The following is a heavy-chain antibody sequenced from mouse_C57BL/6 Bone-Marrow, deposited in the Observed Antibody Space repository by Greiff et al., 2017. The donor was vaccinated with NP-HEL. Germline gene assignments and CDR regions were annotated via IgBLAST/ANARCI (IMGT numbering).Heavy chain of an antibody. J-gene: IGHJ4*01. Sequence: VKLMESGAELVKPGASVKISCKASGYAFSSYWMNWVKQRPGKGLEWIGQIYPGDGDTNYNGKFKGKATLTADKSSSTAYMQLSSLTSEDSAVYFSARSDYYSNYYAMDYWGQGTSVTVSS. V-gene: IGHV1-80*01. CDR3: ARSDYYSNYYAMDY. CDR2: IYPGDGDT. D-gene: IGHD2-5*01. CDR1: GYAFSSYW.